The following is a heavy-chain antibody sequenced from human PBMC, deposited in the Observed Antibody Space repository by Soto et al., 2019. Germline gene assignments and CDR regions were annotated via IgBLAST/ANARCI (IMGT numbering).Heavy chain of an antibody. J-gene: IGHJ4*02. D-gene: IGHD5-12*01. CDR3: ARISDNRYGGPKNDFDY. V-gene: IGHV5-10-1*01. CDR2: VDPTDSYI. Sequence: LKISCKGSGYRFTSYWITWVRQMPGKGLEWMGRVDPTDSYINYSPSFQGHVTISADKSIGTAYLQWSSLEASDTAMYYCARISDNRYGGPKNDFDYWGQGTLVTVSS. CDR1: GYRFTSYW.